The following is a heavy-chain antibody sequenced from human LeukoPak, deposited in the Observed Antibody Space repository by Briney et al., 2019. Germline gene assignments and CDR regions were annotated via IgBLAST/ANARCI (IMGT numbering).Heavy chain of an antibody. V-gene: IGHV3-30-3*01. CDR2: ISYDGSNK. CDR1: GFTFSSYA. Sequence: PGRSLRLSCAASGFTFSSYAMHWVRQAPGKGLEWVAVISYDGSNKYYADSVKGRFTISRDNSKNTLYLQMNSLRAEDTAVYYCARSLAQWLVRGMDVWGQGTTVTVSS. D-gene: IGHD6-19*01. CDR3: ARSLAQWLVRGMDV. J-gene: IGHJ6*02.